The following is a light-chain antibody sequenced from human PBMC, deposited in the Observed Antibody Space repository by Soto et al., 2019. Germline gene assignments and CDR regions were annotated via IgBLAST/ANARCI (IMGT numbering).Light chain of an antibody. J-gene: IGKJ1*01. V-gene: IGKV3D-15*01. CDR1: QGVRSN. Sequence: ALTQSPATLSVSPGERSTLSCRGSQGVRSNLAWYQQKPGQQPSHVISCASTRATGIPPRFSGFGSGTEFTLSISSLQLADYAVYYCHQYNNWAPATFGQGTKVDIK. CDR3: HQYNNWAPAT. CDR2: CAS.